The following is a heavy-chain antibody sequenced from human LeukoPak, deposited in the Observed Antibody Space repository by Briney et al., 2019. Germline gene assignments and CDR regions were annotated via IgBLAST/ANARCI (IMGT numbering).Heavy chain of an antibody. D-gene: IGHD3/OR15-3a*01. Sequence: KSSETLSLTCTVSGGSISSSTFYWGWIRQPPGKGLEWIGSLYYSGSTYYNPSLKSRVTISVDTSKNQFSLKLSSVTAADTAVYYCARQTGSGLFILPGGQGTLVTVSS. CDR3: ARQTGSGLFILP. V-gene: IGHV4-39*01. CDR1: GGSISSSTFY. J-gene: IGHJ4*02. CDR2: LYYSGST.